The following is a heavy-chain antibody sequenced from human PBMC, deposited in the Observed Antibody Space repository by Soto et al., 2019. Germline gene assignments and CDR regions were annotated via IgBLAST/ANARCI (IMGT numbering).Heavy chain of an antibody. CDR1: GFTVSSNY. J-gene: IGHJ4*02. Sequence: PGGSLRLCCAASGFTVSSNYMSWVRQAPGKGLEWVSTFGSVGATYCADSVKGRFTISKDSSKNILFLQMNSLTAEDTAVYYCAKRSNAHHIHFRGQGTLVTVSS. CDR2: FGSVGAT. V-gene: IGHV3-53*01. CDR3: AKRSNAHHIHF.